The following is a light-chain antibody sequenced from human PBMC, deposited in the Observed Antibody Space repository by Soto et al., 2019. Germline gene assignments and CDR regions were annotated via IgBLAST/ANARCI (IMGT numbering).Light chain of an antibody. CDR1: QSVISTY. J-gene: IGKJ1*01. V-gene: IGKV3-20*01. Sequence: IVVSQSPGTLSLSTGERATLSCRASQSVISTYLAWYQQKPGQAPRLLIYGASSRATGIPDRFSGSGSGTDFTLTIRRLEPDDFAVHYSQKSGRCWTSGQGTKADIK. CDR3: QKSGRCWT. CDR2: GAS.